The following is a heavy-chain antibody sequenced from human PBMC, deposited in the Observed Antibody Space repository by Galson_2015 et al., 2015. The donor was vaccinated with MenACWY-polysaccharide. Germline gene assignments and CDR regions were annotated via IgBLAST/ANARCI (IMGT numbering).Heavy chain of an antibody. D-gene: IGHD3-10*01. CDR3: AKISLLGSNFDS. V-gene: IGHV3-23*01. CDR2: ITGDGSTS. Sequence: SLRLSCAASGFAFSSHAMGWVRRAPAKGLEWVSSITGDGSTSFYADSVRGRFTLSKDNSQNTLFLQMNSLRAEDTALYYCAKISLLGSNFDSWGQGTLVTVSS. CDR1: GFAFSSHA. J-gene: IGHJ4*02.